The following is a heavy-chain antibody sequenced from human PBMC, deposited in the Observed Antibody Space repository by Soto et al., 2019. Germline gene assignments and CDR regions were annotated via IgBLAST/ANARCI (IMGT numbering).Heavy chain of an antibody. D-gene: IGHD3-10*01. CDR1: GGSFSGYY. Sequence: SETLSLPCAVYGGSFSGYYWSWIRQPPGKGLEWIGEISHSGSTNYNPSLKSRVTISVDTSKNQFSLKLSSVTAADTAVYYCARAAVRGVSRRYYGMDVWGQGTTVTVSS. J-gene: IGHJ6*02. CDR3: ARAAVRGVSRRYYGMDV. V-gene: IGHV4-34*01. CDR2: ISHSGST.